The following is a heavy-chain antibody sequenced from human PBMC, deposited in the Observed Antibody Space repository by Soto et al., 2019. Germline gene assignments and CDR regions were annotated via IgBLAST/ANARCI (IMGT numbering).Heavy chain of an antibody. J-gene: IGHJ6*02. CDR2: ISSSSGST. CDR3: ARDRGGYDRLYYYHGMDV. CDR1: GFTFSDYY. D-gene: IGHD5-12*01. Sequence: GGSLRLSCAASGFTFSDYYMSWIRQAPGKGLEYISYISSSSGSTNYADSVKGRFTISRDNAKNSLYLQMSSLRAEDTAVYYCARDRGGYDRLYYYHGMDVWGQGPTLT. V-gene: IGHV3-11*06.